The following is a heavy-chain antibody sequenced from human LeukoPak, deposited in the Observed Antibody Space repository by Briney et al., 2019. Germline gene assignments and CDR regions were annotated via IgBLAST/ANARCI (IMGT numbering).Heavy chain of an antibody. D-gene: IGHD3-10*01. CDR3: ARVLWFGEVLKGDAFDI. Sequence: GRSLRLSCAASGFTFSNYGMHWVRQAPGKGLEWVAVIWYDGSNKYYADSVKGRFTISRDNSKNTLYLQMNSLRAEDTAVYYCARVLWFGEVLKGDAFDIWGQGTMVTVSS. J-gene: IGHJ3*02. CDR1: GFTFSNYG. CDR2: IWYDGSNK. V-gene: IGHV3-33*01.